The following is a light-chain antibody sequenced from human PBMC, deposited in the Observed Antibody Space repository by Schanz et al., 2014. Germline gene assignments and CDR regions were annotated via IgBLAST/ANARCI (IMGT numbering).Light chain of an antibody. Sequence: EIVLTQSPATLSLSPGERATLSCRASQGVSSNLAWYQQKPGQAPRLLIYGTSSRATGIPDRFSGSGSGTDFTLTISRLEPEDFAVYFCQQYGSSPITFGQGTRLELK. CDR2: GTS. CDR1: QGVSSN. CDR3: QQYGSSPIT. V-gene: IGKV3-20*01. J-gene: IGKJ5*01.